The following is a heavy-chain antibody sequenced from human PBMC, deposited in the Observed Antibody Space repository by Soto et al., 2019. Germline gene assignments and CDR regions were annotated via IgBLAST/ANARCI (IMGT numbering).Heavy chain of an antibody. CDR2: IYYSGTT. Sequence: QLQLQESGPGLVKPSETLSLTCTVSGGSISSGGYYWGWIRHPPGKGLEWIGSIYYSGTTYYSPSLKSRVTISQDTSKNQFSLQLSSVTAADTAVYYCARSLGYCSTTTCYALDYWGQGTLVTVSS. J-gene: IGHJ4*02. CDR1: GGSISSGGYY. CDR3: ARSLGYCSTTTCYALDY. V-gene: IGHV4-39*01. D-gene: IGHD2-2*01.